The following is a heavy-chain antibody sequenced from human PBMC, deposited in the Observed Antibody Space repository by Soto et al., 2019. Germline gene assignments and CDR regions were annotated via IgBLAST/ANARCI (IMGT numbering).Heavy chain of an antibody. CDR3: ASLDLRWGLRAKENDYYYYMDV. CDR1: GGTFSSYT. J-gene: IGHJ6*03. D-gene: IGHD3-16*01. CDR2: IIPILGIA. V-gene: IGHV1-69*02. Sequence: QVELVQSGAEVKKPGSSVKVSCKASGGTFSSYTISWVRQAPGQGLEWMGRIIPILGIAKYAQRLQGRVTITEAKSTGTAYMGRSSRRSEDTAGYYCASLDLRWGLRAKENDYYYYMDVWGKGTTVTVSS.